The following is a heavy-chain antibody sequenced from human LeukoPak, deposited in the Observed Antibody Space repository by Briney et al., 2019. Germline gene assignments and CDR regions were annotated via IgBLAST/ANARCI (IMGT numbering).Heavy chain of an antibody. CDR1: GGSISSGDYY. V-gene: IGHV4-30-4*08. CDR2: IYNSGST. J-gene: IGHJ4*02. Sequence: SETLSLTCTVSGGSISSGDYYWSWIRQPPGKGLEWIGYIYNSGSTYYNPSLKSRVTISVDTSKNQFSLKLSSVTAADTAVYYCVRAGYGAPAPFDYWGQGTLVTVS. CDR3: VRAGYGAPAPFDY. D-gene: IGHD4-17*01.